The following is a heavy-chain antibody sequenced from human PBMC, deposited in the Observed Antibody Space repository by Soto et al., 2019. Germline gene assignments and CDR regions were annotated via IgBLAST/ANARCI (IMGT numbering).Heavy chain of an antibody. Sequence: SETLSLTCTVSGGSITSYYWSWVRQPPGKGMEWIAYIHSSGSTMCNPSLKSRVTVSLDASKNQFSLKLSSVTAADTAVYYCARIDSSSWYEASFYFDYWGQGTLVTVSS. J-gene: IGHJ4*02. CDR2: IHSSGST. D-gene: IGHD6-13*01. CDR1: GGSITSYY. CDR3: ARIDSSSWYEASFYFDY. V-gene: IGHV4-59*01.